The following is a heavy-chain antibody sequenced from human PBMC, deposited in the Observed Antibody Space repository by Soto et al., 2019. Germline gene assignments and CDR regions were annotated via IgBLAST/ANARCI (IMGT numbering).Heavy chain of an antibody. CDR3: ARGIVGATTYDY. V-gene: IGHV1-18*01. CDR1: GYTFTNYD. CDR2: ISAHNGNT. J-gene: IGHJ4*02. D-gene: IGHD1-26*01. Sequence: QVQLVQPGAEVKKPGASVKVSCKASGYTFTNYDISWVRQAPGQGLEWMGWISAHNGNTNYAQKLQGRVTMTTDTSTSTAYMELRSLRSADTAVYYCARGIVGATTYDYWGQGTLVTVSS.